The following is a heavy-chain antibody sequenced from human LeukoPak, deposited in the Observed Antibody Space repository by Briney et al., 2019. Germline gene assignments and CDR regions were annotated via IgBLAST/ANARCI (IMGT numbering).Heavy chain of an antibody. J-gene: IGHJ4*02. Sequence: GGSLRLSCTVSGFTVSSNSMSWVRQAPGKGLEWVSLIYGDNTHYSDSVKGRFTISRDNSKNTLYLQMNSLRAEDTAVYYCARRAGAYSHPYDYWGQGTLVTVSS. D-gene: IGHD4/OR15-4a*01. CDR1: GFTVSSNS. V-gene: IGHV3-53*01. CDR2: IYGDNT. CDR3: ARRAGAYSHPYDY.